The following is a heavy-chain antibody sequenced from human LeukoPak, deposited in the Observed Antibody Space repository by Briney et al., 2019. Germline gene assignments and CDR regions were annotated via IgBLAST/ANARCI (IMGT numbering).Heavy chain of an antibody. CDR2: ISSSSSTI. V-gene: IGHV3-48*01. J-gene: IGHJ4*02. CDR3: ASTLDIVATIEGDY. CDR1: GLTFSSYS. D-gene: IGHD5-12*01. Sequence: GGSLRLSCAASGLTFSSYSMNWVRQAPGKGLEWVSYISSSSSTIYYADSVKGRFTISRDNDKNSLYLQMNSLRAEDTAVYYCASTLDIVATIEGDYWGQGTLVTVSS.